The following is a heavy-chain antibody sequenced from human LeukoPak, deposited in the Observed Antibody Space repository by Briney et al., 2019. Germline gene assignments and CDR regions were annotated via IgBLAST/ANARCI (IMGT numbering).Heavy chain of an antibody. J-gene: IGHJ1*01. V-gene: IGHV3-30-3*01. CDR1: GFIFSNHP. CDR2: ISYDGTNK. CDR3: ARGRGGVLRYLDWLSY. Sequence: GGSLRLSCAASGFIFSNHPMHWVRQAPGKGLEWVAVISYDGTNKYYADSVKGRFTISRDKSRKTLNLQMNSLRAEDTAVYYCARGRGGVLRYLDWLSYWGQGTLVTVSS. D-gene: IGHD3-9*01.